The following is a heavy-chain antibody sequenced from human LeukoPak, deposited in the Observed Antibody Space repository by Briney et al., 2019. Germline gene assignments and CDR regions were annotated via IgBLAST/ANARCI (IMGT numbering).Heavy chain of an antibody. CDR2: IWFDKNQ. Sequence: GGSLRLSCAASGFILNDYGMHWVRQAPGKGLEWVADIWFDKNQHFADSVKGRFATSRDNSKNTVYLQIDSLRAEDTAVYYCARDRHCVNGVCHSPPGMDVWGQGTTVTVSS. V-gene: IGHV3-33*01. D-gene: IGHD2-8*01. J-gene: IGHJ6*02. CDR3: ARDRHCVNGVCHSPPGMDV. CDR1: GFILNDYG.